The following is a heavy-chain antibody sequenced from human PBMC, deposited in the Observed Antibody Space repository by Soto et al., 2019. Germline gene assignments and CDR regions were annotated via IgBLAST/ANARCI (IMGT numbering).Heavy chain of an antibody. J-gene: IGHJ4*02. CDR3: ECCAQASVTTFDY. CDR1: GGSISSGGYY. V-gene: IGHV4-31*03. CDR2: IYYSGST. D-gene: IGHD4-17*01. Sequence: SETLSLTCTVSGGSISSGGYYWSWIRQHPGKGLEWIGYIYYSGSTYYNPSLKSRVTISVDTSKDQFSLKLSSVTAADTAVYYCECCAQASVTTFDYRGQGTPVTVSS.